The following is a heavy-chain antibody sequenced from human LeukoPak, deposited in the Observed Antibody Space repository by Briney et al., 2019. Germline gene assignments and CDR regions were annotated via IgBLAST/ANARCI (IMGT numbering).Heavy chain of an antibody. Sequence: PGGSLRLSCAASGFTFSSYGMHWVRQAPGKGLEWVAVISYDGSNKYYADSVKGRFTISRDNSKNTLYLQMNSLRVEDTAVYYCAKPLGYCSGGSCFNFDYWGQGTLVTVSS. D-gene: IGHD2-15*01. CDR2: ISYDGSNK. CDR3: AKPLGYCSGGSCFNFDY. CDR1: GFTFSSYG. V-gene: IGHV3-30*18. J-gene: IGHJ4*02.